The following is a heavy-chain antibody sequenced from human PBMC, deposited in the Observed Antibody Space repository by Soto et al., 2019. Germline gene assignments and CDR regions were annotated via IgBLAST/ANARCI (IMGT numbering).Heavy chain of an antibody. CDR2: ISAYNGNT. CDR3: ARDGDIVVVPAAIRKNYYYYMDV. Sequence: ASVKVSCKASGYTFTSYGISWVRQAPGQGLEWMGWISAYNGNTNYAQKLQGRVTMTTDTSTSTAYMELRSLRSDDTAVYYCARDGDIVVVPAAIRKNYYYYMDVWGKGTTVTVSS. V-gene: IGHV1-18*01. CDR1: GYTFTSYG. J-gene: IGHJ6*03. D-gene: IGHD2-2*01.